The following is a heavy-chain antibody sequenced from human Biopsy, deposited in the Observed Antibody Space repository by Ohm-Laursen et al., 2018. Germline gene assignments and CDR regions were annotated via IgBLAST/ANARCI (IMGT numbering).Heavy chain of an antibody. V-gene: IGHV4-39*01. CDR1: GGSISNNNYY. D-gene: IGHD3-22*01. CDR3: ARDYDTSGYYYVS. Sequence: GTLSLTCTVSGGSISNNNYYWGWIRQPPGKGLVWIGSIFYRGSTHYKPSLKSRVNISVDTSKNQYSLKLKSATAADTAVYYCARDYDTSGYYYVSWGQGTLVTVSS. CDR2: IFYRGST. J-gene: IGHJ5*02.